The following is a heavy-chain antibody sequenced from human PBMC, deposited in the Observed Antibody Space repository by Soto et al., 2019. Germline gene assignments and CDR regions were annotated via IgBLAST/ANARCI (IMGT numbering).Heavy chain of an antibody. CDR2: ISRGSNYT. D-gene: IGHD3-10*01. CDR3: ARDVKESQNYYSCMDV. V-gene: IGHV3-21*06. J-gene: IGHJ6*03. CDR1: GFTFSSYS. Sequence: EVQLVESGGGLVKPGGSLRLSCVVSGFTFSSYSMNWGRQAPGKGLEWVSSISRGSNYTYYEDSVKGRFTISRDNAKDSGYLQMNSLRAEDMALQYCARDVKESQNYYSCMDVWGKGTTVTVSS.